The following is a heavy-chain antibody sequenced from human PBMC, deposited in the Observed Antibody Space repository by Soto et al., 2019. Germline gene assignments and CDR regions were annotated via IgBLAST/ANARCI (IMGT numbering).Heavy chain of an antibody. V-gene: IGHV1-3*01. CDR2: INAGNGNT. Sequence: WASVKVSCKASGYTFTSYAMHWVRQAPGQRLEWMGWINAGNGNTKYSQKFQGRVTITRDTSAGTAYMELSSLRSEDTAVYYCARAHYYDSSGYYPPAFDIWGQGTMVTVSS. CDR1: GYTFTSYA. J-gene: IGHJ3*02. CDR3: ARAHYYDSSGYYPPAFDI. D-gene: IGHD3-22*01.